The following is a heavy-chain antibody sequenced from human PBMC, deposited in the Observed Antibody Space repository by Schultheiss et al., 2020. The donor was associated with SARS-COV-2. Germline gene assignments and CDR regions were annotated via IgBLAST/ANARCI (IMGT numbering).Heavy chain of an antibody. Sequence: SETLSLTCTVSGVSITTYHWSWIRQPPGKGLEWIGYIYYSGSTNYNPSLKSRVTISVDTSKNQFSLKLSSVTAADTAVYYCASYGGRSSSRTFDYWGQGTLVTVSS. CDR3: ASYGGRSSSRTFDY. J-gene: IGHJ4*02. CDR1: GVSITTYH. CDR2: IYYSGST. D-gene: IGHD6-6*01. V-gene: IGHV4-59*08.